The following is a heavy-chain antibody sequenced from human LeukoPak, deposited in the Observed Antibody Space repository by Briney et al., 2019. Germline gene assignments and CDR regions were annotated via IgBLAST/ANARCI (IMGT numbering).Heavy chain of an antibody. CDR3: ARLGGYSYDQKSGPADY. V-gene: IGHV3-23*01. Sequence: GGSLRLSCVVSGFTFSNYALSWVRQAPGKGLEWVSAISETGGTRNYVDSVKGRFTISRDTSKNTLYLQMSSLRAEDTAVYYCARLGGYSYDQKSGPADYWGQGTLVTVSS. CDR1: GFTFSNYA. D-gene: IGHD5-18*01. J-gene: IGHJ4*02. CDR2: ISETGGTR.